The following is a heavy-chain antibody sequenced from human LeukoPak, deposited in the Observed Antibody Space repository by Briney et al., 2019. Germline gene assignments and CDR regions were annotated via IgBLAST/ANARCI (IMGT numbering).Heavy chain of an antibody. CDR3: TREAAAGIDY. V-gene: IGHV3-23*01. Sequence: GSLRLSCAASGFTFSSYAMSWVRQAPGKGLEWVSAISGSGGSTYYADSVKGRFTISRDNSKNTLYLQMNSLRAENTAVYFCTREAAAGIDYWGQGTLVTVSS. D-gene: IGHD6-13*01. CDR1: GFTFSSYA. CDR2: ISGSGGST. J-gene: IGHJ4*02.